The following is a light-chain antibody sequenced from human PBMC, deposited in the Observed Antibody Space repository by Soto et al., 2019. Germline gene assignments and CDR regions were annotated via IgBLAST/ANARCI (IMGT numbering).Light chain of an antibody. CDR2: EVN. CDR3: ISKTSSRTPFV. Sequence: QSALTQPASVSGSPGQSITISCTGTSSDVGGYNYVSWYQQHPGNAPRLMIYEVNNRPSGVPNRFSGSKSGNTASLTISGLQAEDEADYYCISKTSSRTPFVFGTGTKLTVL. J-gene: IGLJ1*01. V-gene: IGLV2-14*01. CDR1: SSDVGGYNY.